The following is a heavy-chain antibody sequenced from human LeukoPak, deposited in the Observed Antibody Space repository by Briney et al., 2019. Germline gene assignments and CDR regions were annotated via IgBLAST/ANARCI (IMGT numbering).Heavy chain of an antibody. CDR3: ARDRALEYYGMDV. J-gene: IGHJ6*04. D-gene: IGHD3-3*01. V-gene: IGHV3-30*04. Sequence: GGSLRLSCAASGFIFSSYAMHWVRQAPGKGLEWVAVISYDGSNKYYADSVKGRFTISRDNSKNTLYLQMNSPRAEDTAVYYCARDRALEYYGMDVWGKGTTVTVSS. CDR2: ISYDGSNK. CDR1: GFIFSSYA.